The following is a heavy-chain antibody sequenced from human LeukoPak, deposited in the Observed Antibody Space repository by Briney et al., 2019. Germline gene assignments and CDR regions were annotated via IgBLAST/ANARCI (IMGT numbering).Heavy chain of an antibody. CDR1: GGSISGGTYY. D-gene: IGHD1/OR15-1a*01. J-gene: IGHJ4*02. V-gene: IGHV4-31*03. Sequence: SETLSLTCTVSGGSISGGTYYWTWIRQHPGKGLEWIGSIYYSGTTYYNPSLKSRVTIPVDTSKNQFSLKLSSMTAADTAVYYCARFTFGNRDYWGQGTLVIVSS. CDR2: IYYSGTT. CDR3: ARFTFGNRDY.